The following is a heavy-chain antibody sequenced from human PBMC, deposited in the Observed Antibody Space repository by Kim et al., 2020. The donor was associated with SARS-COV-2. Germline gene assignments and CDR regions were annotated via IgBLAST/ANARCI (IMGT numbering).Heavy chain of an antibody. Sequence: GGSLRLSCAASGFTFSSYDMHWVRQATGKGLEWVSAIGTAGDTYYPGSVKGRFTISREKAKNSLYLQMISLRAGDTAVYYCARDVGGNWYFDLWGRGTLVTVSS. V-gene: IGHV3-13*01. D-gene: IGHD2-15*01. J-gene: IGHJ2*01. CDR1: GFTFSSYD. CDR2: IGTAGDT. CDR3: ARDVGGNWYFDL.